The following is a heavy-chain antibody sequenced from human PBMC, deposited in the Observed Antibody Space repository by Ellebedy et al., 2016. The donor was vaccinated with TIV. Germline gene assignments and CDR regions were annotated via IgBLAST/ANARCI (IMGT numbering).Heavy chain of an antibody. CDR2: MNPNSGNT. V-gene: IGHV1-8*01. CDR1: GYTFTSYD. CDR3: ARGGGYCSSTSCHNWFDP. Sequence: AASVKVSCKASGYTFTSYDIHWVRQATGQGLEWMGWMNPNSGNTGYAQKFQGRVTMTRNTSISTAYMELSSLRSEDTAGYYCARGGGYCSSTSCHNWFDPWGQGTLVTVSS. J-gene: IGHJ5*02. D-gene: IGHD2-2*01.